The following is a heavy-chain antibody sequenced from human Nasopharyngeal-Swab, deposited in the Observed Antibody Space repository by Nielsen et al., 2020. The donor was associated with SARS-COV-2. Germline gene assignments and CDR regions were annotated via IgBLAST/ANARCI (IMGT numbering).Heavy chain of an antibody. Sequence: SETLSLTRTVSGGSISSYYWSWIRQPPGKGLEWIGYIYYSGSTNYNPSLKSRVTISVDTSKNQFSLKLSSVTAADTAVYYCARDGGRMYSPRAFDIWGQGTMVTVSS. CDR3: ARDGGRMYSPRAFDI. CDR1: GGSISSYY. J-gene: IGHJ3*02. D-gene: IGHD3-16*01. CDR2: IYYSGST. V-gene: IGHV4-59*01.